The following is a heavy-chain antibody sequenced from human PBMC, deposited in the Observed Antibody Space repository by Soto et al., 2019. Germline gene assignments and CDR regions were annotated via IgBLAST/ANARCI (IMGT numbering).Heavy chain of an antibody. CDR2: IYSTGGT. V-gene: IGHV4-4*07. CDR3: ARDLSGTGLDI. Sequence: QVQLHESGPGLVKPPEPLSLTCNVSGDSIGRFYWSWIRQSAAKGLEWIGRIYSTGGTAYNPALKGRITISLDRSNNHVSLEMNSVTAADTAVYFCARDLSGTGLDIWGRGTRVTVSS. J-gene: IGHJ6*02. D-gene: IGHD1-26*01. CDR1: GDSIGRFY.